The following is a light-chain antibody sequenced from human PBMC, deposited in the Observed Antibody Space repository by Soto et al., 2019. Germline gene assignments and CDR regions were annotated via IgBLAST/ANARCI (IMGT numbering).Light chain of an antibody. V-gene: IGKV1-12*01. CDR2: TGS. Sequence: TQSPATLSLSPGERATLSCRASQAIDSWLAWYQQKPGEAPKLLIFTGSLLHSGVPPRFSGSGSGTDFTLTISSLQPEDFATYYCQQTLSFPPTFGQGTKVDIK. CDR3: QQTLSFPPT. J-gene: IGKJ1*01. CDR1: QAIDSW.